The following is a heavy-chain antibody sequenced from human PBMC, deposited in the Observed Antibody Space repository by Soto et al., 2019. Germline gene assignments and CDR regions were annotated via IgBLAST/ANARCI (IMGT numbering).Heavy chain of an antibody. Sequence: EMQLLESGGGLVQPGGSLRLSCAASGFTFSSYTMSWVRQPPGKGLEWISSITGSGGSTYYADSVKGRFTISRDNSKNTLYLQLNSLRAEDTAIYYCAKDTPSGDYRARVTFHIWGQGTMVSVSS. CDR3: AKDTPSGDYRARVTFHI. J-gene: IGHJ3*02. D-gene: IGHD4-17*01. CDR2: ITGSGGST. V-gene: IGHV3-23*01. CDR1: GFTFSSYT.